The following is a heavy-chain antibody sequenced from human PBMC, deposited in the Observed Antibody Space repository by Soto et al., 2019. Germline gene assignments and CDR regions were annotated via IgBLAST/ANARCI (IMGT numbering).Heavy chain of an antibody. V-gene: IGHV1-2*02. J-gene: IGHJ5*02. D-gene: IGHD2-2*01. CDR2: INPNSGGT. Sequence: ASVKVSCNASGYTFTGYYMHGVRQAPGQGLEWMGWINPNSGGTNYAQKFQGSVTMTRDTSISTAYMELSRLRSDDTAVYYCARDSRYQLLSFNWFDPWGQGTLVTVSP. CDR3: ARDSRYQLLSFNWFDP. CDR1: GYTFTGYY.